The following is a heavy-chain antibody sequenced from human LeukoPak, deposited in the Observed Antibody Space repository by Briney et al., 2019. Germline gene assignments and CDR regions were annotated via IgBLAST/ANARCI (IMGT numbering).Heavy chain of an antibody. J-gene: IGHJ2*01. Sequence: GGSLRLSCAASGFTFSSYEMNWVRQAPGKGLEWVSYISSTGSTIYYADCVEGRFTISRGNGKNSLYLQMNSLRAEDTAVYYCARPPGRSSGYQWYFDLWGRGTLVTVSS. CDR3: ARPPGRSSGYQWYFDL. CDR2: ISSTGSTI. CDR1: GFTFSSYE. V-gene: IGHV3-48*03. D-gene: IGHD3-22*01.